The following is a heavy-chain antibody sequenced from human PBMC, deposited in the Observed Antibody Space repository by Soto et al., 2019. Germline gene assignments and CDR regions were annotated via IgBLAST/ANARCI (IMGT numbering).Heavy chain of an antibody. CDR2: IPNNGSP. Sequence: ETLSLTFSVSGVSVRNGSYHWSWIRQPPGKGLEWIGFIPNNGSPDYNPSLKSRVVVSIDRSKNQFSLKVNSVTAADTAVYFCARIGWGGDSWGQGTLVTVSS. CDR1: GVSVRNGSYH. J-gene: IGHJ4*02. V-gene: IGHV4-61*01. D-gene: IGHD7-27*01. CDR3: ARIGWGGDS.